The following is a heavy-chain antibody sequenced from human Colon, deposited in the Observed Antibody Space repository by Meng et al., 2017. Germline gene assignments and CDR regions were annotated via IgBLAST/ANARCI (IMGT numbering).Heavy chain of an antibody. J-gene: IGHJ4*02. Sequence: QVQLVQSGADGKKPGASVKVSCKASGYTFTSYTMHWVRQAPGQRPEWMGWINTGNGDTKYSPSFQGRVIITRDTSASTAYMELSSLKSEDTAVYYCARDLYGSGRFDYWGQGALVTVSS. D-gene: IGHD3-10*01. CDR3: ARDLYGSGRFDY. CDR1: GYTFTSYT. CDR2: INTGNGDT. V-gene: IGHV1-3*04.